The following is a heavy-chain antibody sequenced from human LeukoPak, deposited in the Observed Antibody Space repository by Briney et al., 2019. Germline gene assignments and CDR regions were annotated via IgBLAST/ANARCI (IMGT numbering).Heavy chain of an antibody. CDR1: GFTFSNYG. CDR2: TDTSGNYI. Sequence: GGSLRLSCEASGFTFSNYGMNWVRQAPGKGLEWVSFTDTSGNYIYYGDSVKGRFTISRDNARNFLFLQMNGLRAEDTAVYYCARGRSITLLRGVAMSDGFDIWGQGAMVAVSS. V-gene: IGHV3-21*06. D-gene: IGHD3-10*01. CDR3: ARGRSITLLRGVAMSDGFDI. J-gene: IGHJ3*02.